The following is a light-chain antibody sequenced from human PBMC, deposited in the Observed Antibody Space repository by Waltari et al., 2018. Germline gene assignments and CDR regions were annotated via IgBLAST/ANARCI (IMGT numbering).Light chain of an antibody. CDR3: QHYSSYPPT. J-gene: IGKJ4*01. V-gene: IGKV1-5*03. CDR2: KAS. Sequence: DIQMTQSPSTLSASVGDRVTITCRTSQSISSWLAWDQQKPGKAPKLLIYKASSLERDVPSRFSGSGSGTEFTLTISSLQPDDFATFYCQHYSSYPPTFGGGTKVEIK. CDR1: QSISSW.